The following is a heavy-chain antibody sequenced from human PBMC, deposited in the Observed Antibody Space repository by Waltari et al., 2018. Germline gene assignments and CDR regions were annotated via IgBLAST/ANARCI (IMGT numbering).Heavy chain of an antibody. CDR2: IYPGDSDT. Sequence: EVQLVQSGAEVKKPGESLKISCKGSGYSFTSYWIGWVRQMHGKGLEWMGIIYPGDSDTRYSPSFQGQVTISADKSISTAYLQWSSLKASDTAMYYCARQNSVVVAARGDYYYYGMDVWGQGTTVTVSS. V-gene: IGHV5-51*01. CDR3: ARQNSVVVAARGDYYYYGMDV. CDR1: GYSFTSYW. J-gene: IGHJ6*02. D-gene: IGHD2-15*01.